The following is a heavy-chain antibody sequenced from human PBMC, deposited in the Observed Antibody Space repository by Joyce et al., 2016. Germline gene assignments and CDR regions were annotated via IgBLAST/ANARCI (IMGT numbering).Heavy chain of an antibody. Sequence: EVQLVESGGVVVQPGGSLRLSCAASGFSFSDYTMHWVRQAPGKGLEWVSYSNGDGSDSDYADSVRGRFTISRDNYRTSLYLHMDSLRIEDTAFYYCAKHGAEHLGLDSWGQGTLVTVSS. CDR2: SNGDGSDS. CDR1: GFSFSDYT. CDR3: AKHGAEHLGLDS. J-gene: IGHJ4*02. V-gene: IGHV3-43*01. D-gene: IGHD3-10*01.